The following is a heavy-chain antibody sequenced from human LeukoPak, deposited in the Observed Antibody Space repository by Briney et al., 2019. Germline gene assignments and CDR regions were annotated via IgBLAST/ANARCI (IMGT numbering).Heavy chain of an antibody. CDR3: ARATRLLWFGAGYYYMDV. D-gene: IGHD3-10*01. CDR1: GFTFSDHY. J-gene: IGHJ6*03. Sequence: GGSLRLSCAASGFTFSDHYMDWVRQAPGKGLEWVGRTRNKANSYTTEYAASVKGRFTISRNDSKNSLYLQMNSLKTEDTAVYYCARATRLLWFGAGYYYMDVWGKGTTVTVSS. V-gene: IGHV3-72*01. CDR2: TRNKANSYTT.